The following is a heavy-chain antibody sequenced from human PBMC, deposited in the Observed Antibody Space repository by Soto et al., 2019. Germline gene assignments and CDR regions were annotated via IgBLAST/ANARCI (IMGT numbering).Heavy chain of an antibody. CDR2: IHSDGSST. CDR1: GFTFNYYW. CDR3: ARGYKGGFDL. Sequence: EVQLVESEGGLVQRGGSLRLSCAASGFTFNYYWMHWVRQAPGQGLVWVSHIHSDGSSTTYADSVKGRFTISRDNAKNMRYLKMNSLRAEDTAVYYCARGYKGGFDLWGQGTTVTVSS. D-gene: IGHD5-18*01. V-gene: IGHV3-74*01. J-gene: IGHJ3*01.